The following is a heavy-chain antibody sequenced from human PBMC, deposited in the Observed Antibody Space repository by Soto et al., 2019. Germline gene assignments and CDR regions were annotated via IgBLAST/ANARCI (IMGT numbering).Heavy chain of an antibody. J-gene: IGHJ5*02. CDR2: INPNSGGT. V-gene: IGHV1-2*02. D-gene: IGHD3-3*01. CDR3: ARGGYLSTIFVVVHGP. Sequence: ASVKVSCKASGYTFTGYYMHWVRQAPGQGLEWMGWINPNSGGTNYAQKFQGRVTMTRDTSISTAYMELSRLRSDDTAVYYCARGGYLSTIFVVVHGPWGQGTLVTVSS. CDR1: GYTFTGYY.